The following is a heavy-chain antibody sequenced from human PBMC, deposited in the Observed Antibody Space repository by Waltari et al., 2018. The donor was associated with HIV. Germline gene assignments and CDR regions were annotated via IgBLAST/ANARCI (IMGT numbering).Heavy chain of an antibody. CDR3: ASYSSGYSYYFDY. CDR1: GFTFSSYA. J-gene: IGHJ4*02. V-gene: IGHV3-23*01. D-gene: IGHD3-22*01. Sequence: EVQLLESGGGLVQPGGSLRLSCAASGFTFSSYAMSWVRQAPGKGLEWVSAISGRGGSTYYAESVKCRFTISRDNSKNTLYLQMNSLRAEDTAVYYCASYSSGYSYYFDYWGQGTLVTVSS. CDR2: ISGRGGST.